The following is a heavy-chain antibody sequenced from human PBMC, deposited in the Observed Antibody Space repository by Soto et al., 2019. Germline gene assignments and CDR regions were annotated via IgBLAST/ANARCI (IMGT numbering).Heavy chain of an antibody. D-gene: IGHD5-12*01. CDR3: ARDPDSGSYCDY. CDR1: GFTFNNYY. V-gene: IGHV3-11*05. J-gene: IGHJ4*02. CDR2: IGSSGGYT. Sequence: QVQLVESGGGLVKPGGSLRLSCAASGFTFNNYYMSWIRQAPGKGLVWISHIGSSGGYTNYADSVKGQFTISRDNAKNLLLLQTNSLRAEDPAVYYCARDPDSGSYCDYWGQGSLVTGSS.